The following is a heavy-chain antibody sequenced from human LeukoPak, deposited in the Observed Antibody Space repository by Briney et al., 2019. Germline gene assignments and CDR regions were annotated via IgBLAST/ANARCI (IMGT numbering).Heavy chain of an antibody. D-gene: IGHD1-26*01. V-gene: IGHV3-30*04. CDR1: GFTFSSYA. Sequence: QSGRSLRLSCAASGFTFSSYAMHWVRQAPGKGLEWVAVISYDGSNKYYADSVKGRFTISRDNSKNTLYLQMNSLRAEDTAVYYSAREIPGRSYSGSTGGFQHWGQGTLVTVSS. CDR3: AREIPGRSYSGSTGGFQH. J-gene: IGHJ1*01. CDR2: ISYDGSNK.